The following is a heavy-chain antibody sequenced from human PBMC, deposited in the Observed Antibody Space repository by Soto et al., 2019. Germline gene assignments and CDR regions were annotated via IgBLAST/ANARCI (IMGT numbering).Heavy chain of an antibody. Sequence: GGSLRLSCAASGFTFSSYSMNWVRQAPGKGLEWVSSIGSSSSYIYYADSVKGRFTISRDNAKNSLYLQMNSLRAEDTAVYYCARGSGDDYIWGSYRLDYWGQGTLVTVSS. CDR2: IGSSSSYI. D-gene: IGHD3-16*02. CDR1: GFTFSSYS. V-gene: IGHV3-21*01. J-gene: IGHJ4*02. CDR3: ARGSGDDYIWGSYRLDY.